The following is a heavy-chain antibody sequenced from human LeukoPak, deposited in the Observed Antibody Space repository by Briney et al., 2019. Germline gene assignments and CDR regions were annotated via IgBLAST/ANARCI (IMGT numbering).Heavy chain of an antibody. Sequence: GESLKISCKGSGYSFTNYWIGWVRQMPGKGLEWMGVIYPSDSDVRYSPSFQGQVSISADKSIGTAYLQWSSLKASDTAMYYCARPSRGYENFDSWGQGTLVTVSS. V-gene: IGHV5-51*01. J-gene: IGHJ4*02. D-gene: IGHD5-12*01. CDR2: IYPSDSDV. CDR3: ARPSRGYENFDS. CDR1: GYSFTNYW.